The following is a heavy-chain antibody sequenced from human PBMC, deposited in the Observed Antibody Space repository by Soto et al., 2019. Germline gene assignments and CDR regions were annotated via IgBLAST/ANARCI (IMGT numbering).Heavy chain of an antibody. J-gene: IGHJ5*02. Sequence: ASVKASCKASGYTFTALYMNWVRQAPGQGLEWMGWVNPNTGLTKLAQKFQGRVTMTRDTSISTAYMELTRLTSDDTAVYYCTTLRLDPWGQGTLVTVSS. CDR2: VNPNTGLT. D-gene: IGHD2-21*02. V-gene: IGHV1-2*02. CDR1: GYTFTALY. CDR3: TTLRLDP.